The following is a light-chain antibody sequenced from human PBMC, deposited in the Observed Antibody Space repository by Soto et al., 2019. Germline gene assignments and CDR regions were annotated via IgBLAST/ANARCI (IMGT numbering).Light chain of an antibody. J-gene: IGLJ1*01. Sequence: SVLTQPASVSGSPGQSITISCTGTSSDVGAYNYVSWFQQHPGKAPKLMIYDVSNRPSGVSNRFSGSKSGNTASLTTSGLQAEDEADYYCCSYTPSSTYVFGIGTKVTVL. CDR1: SSDVGAYNY. CDR3: CSYTPSSTYV. CDR2: DVS. V-gene: IGLV2-14*01.